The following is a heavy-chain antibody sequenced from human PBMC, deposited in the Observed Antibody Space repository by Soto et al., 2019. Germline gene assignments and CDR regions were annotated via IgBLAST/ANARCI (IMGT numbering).Heavy chain of an antibody. CDR1: GGSFSGYY. V-gene: IGHV4-34*01. CDR2: INHSGST. J-gene: IGHJ6*02. D-gene: IGHD3-10*01. Sequence: SETLSLTCAVYGGSFSGYYWSWIRQPPGKGLEWIGEINHSGSTNYNPSLKSRVTISVDTSKNQFSLKLSSVTAADTAVYYCARGPEGITMVRGVIRNNDFYYGMDVWGQGTTVTVSS. CDR3: ARGPEGITMVRGVIRNNDFYYGMDV.